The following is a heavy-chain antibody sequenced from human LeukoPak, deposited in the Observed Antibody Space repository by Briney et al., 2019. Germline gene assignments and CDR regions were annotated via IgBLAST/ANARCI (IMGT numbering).Heavy chain of an antibody. J-gene: IGHJ6*03. V-gene: IGHV1-2*02. CDR3: AGGSLVTTKYYYYYMDV. CDR1: GYTFTGYY. D-gene: IGHD4-17*01. CDR2: INPNSGGT. Sequence: ASVKVSCKASGYTFTGYYMLWVRQAPGQGLEWMGWINPNSGGTNYAQKFQGRVTMTRDTSISTAYMELSRLRSDDTAVYYCAGGSLVTTKYYYYYMDVWGKGTTVTVSS.